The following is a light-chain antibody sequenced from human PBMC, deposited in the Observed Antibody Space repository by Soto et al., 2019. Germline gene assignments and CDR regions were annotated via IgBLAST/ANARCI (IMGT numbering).Light chain of an antibody. CDR1: SSNIGAGYD. J-gene: IGLJ3*02. CDR2: DNN. Sequence: QSVLTQPPSVSGAPGQRVTISCTGSSSNIGAGYDVHWYQLLPGTAPKLLIYDNNNRPSGVPDRFSGSKSGTSASLAITGLQAEDEADYYCQSYDSSLSGWVFGGGTKLTVL. V-gene: IGLV1-40*01. CDR3: QSYDSSLSGWV.